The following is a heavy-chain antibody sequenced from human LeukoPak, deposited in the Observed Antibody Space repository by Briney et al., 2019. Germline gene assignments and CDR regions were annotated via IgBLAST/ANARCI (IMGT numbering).Heavy chain of an antibody. CDR3: ARTQGWGTVTTGYYYGMDV. D-gene: IGHD4-11*01. CDR1: GGSISSSY. Sequence: KPSETLSLTCTVSGGSISSSYWSWVRQPPGKGLEWIGYIYYSETYYNPSLKSRVAISLDTSRNQFSLKLRFVTAADTAVYYCARTQGWGTVTTGYYYGMDVWDQGTTVTVSS. V-gene: IGHV4-59*08. J-gene: IGHJ6*02. CDR2: IYYSET.